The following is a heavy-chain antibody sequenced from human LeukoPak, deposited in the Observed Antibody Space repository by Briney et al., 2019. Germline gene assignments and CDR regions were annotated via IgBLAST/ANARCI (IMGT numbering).Heavy chain of an antibody. CDR3: ARDHNYAFDN. D-gene: IGHD1-1*01. J-gene: IGHJ4*02. CDR1: GFTFSEYS. Sequence: GGSLRLSCAASGFTFSEYSMNWVRQAPGKGLEWISDIGISSGNTKYADTVKGRFTVSGDNARNSLYLQMNSLRVEDTAVYYCARDHNYAFDNWGQGTLVTVSS. CDR2: IGISSGNT. V-gene: IGHV3-11*06.